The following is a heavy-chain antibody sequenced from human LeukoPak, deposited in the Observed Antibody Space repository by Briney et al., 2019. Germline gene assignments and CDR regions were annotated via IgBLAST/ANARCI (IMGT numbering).Heavy chain of an antibody. Sequence: QSGGSLRLXCAASGFTYSNYGMHWVRQAPGKGLESVAVIWYDGSNKYYADSVKGRFTISRDNSKNTLYLQMNSLRAEDTAVYYCAKDPTGADYWGQGTLVTVSS. CDR3: AKDPTGADY. CDR1: GFTYSNYG. V-gene: IGHV3-30*02. D-gene: IGHD1-26*01. J-gene: IGHJ4*02. CDR2: IWYDGSNK.